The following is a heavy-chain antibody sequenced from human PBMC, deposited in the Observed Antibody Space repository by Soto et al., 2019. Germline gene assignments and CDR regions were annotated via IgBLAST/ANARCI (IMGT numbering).Heavy chain of an antibody. Sequence: SETLSLTCTVSGGSISSYYWSWIRQPPGKGLEWIGYIYYSGSTNYNPSLKSRVTISVDNSKSTLYLQMNSLRGDDTAVYYCAKDYLGWFGNLVNYFDSWGQGTLVTVSS. D-gene: IGHD3-10*01. V-gene: IGHV4-59*12. CDR2: IYYSGST. CDR1: GGSISSYY. J-gene: IGHJ4*02. CDR3: AKDYLGWFGNLVNYFDS.